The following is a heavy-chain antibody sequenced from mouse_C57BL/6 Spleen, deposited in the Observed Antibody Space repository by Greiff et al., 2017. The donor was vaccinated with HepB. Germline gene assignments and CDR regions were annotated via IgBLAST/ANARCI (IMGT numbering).Heavy chain of an antibody. CDR3: ARRRSSPWYFDV. D-gene: IGHD1-1*01. V-gene: IGHV5-6*01. J-gene: IGHJ1*03. Sequence: EVQLVESGGDLVKPGGSLKLSCAASGFTFSSYGMSWVRQTPDKRLEWVATISSGGSYTYYPDSVKGRFTISRDNAKNTLYLQMSSLKSEDTAMYYCARRRSSPWYFDVWGTGTTVTVSS. CDR2: ISSGGSYT. CDR1: GFTFSSYG.